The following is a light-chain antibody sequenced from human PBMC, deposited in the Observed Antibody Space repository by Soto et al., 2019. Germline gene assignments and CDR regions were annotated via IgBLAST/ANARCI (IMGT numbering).Light chain of an antibody. J-gene: IGLJ1*01. Sequence: QSALTQPTSVSGSPGQSIAISCTGNPNDIGAYDYVSWYQQLPGTAPKLLIYDDDKRPSGIPDRFSGSKSGTSATLGITGFQTGDEADYYCGSWDSSLSAYVFGTGTKVTVL. CDR2: DDD. CDR3: GSWDSSLSAYV. CDR1: PNDIGAYDY. V-gene: IGLV1-51*01.